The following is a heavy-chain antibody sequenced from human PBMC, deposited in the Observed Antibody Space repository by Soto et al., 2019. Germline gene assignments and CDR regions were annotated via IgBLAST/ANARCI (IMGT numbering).Heavy chain of an antibody. V-gene: IGHV3-48*03. Sequence: ESVGGLVYPGGSLRLSCAASGFTFSNYEMNWVRQAPGKGLEWVSYISSGGRTRYYADSVKGRFTISRDNAKNSLYLQMNSLRAEDAAIYYCAKNRELYYDGSRAHDSWGQGTLVTVSS. D-gene: IGHD3-16*01. CDR2: ISSGGRTR. J-gene: IGHJ4*02. CDR1: GFTFSNYE. CDR3: AKNRELYYDGSRAHDS.